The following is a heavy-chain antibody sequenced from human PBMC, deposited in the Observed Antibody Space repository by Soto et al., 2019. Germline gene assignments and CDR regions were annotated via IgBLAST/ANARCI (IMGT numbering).Heavy chain of an antibody. D-gene: IGHD6-13*01. V-gene: IGHV3-21*01. CDR3: ARRRAAAGTLTFDY. CDR1: GFIFTGYN. Sequence: GGSLRLSCAASGFIFTGYNMNWVRQAPGKGLEWVSSISSGSSYIYYADSVKGRFTISRDNAKNSLYLQMNTLRAEDTALYYCARRRAAAGTLTFDYWGQGTRVTVS. J-gene: IGHJ4*02. CDR2: ISSGSSYI.